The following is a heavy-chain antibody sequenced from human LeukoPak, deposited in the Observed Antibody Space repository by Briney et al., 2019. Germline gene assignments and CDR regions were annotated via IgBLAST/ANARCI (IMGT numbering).Heavy chain of an antibody. V-gene: IGHV4-59*08. CDR2: LYNNGST. D-gene: IGHD7-27*01. CDR3: ARHLIGDPGGFDY. CDR1: GGSINNYY. Sequence: PSETLSLTCSVSGGSINNYYWSWIRQTPGKGLEWIGFLYNNGSTTYSPSLKSRVTISVDTSKNQLSLKLRSVTAADTAFFYCARHLIGDPGGFDYWGQGTLVTVSS. J-gene: IGHJ4*02.